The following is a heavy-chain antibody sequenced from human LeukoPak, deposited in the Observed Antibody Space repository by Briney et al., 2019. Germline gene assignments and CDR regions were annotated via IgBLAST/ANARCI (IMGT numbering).Heavy chain of an antibody. Sequence: PGGSLRLSCAASGFTFSSYAMHWVRQAPGKGLEWVAVISYDGSNKYNADSVKGRFTISRDNSKNTLYLQMNSLRAEDTAVYYCASIAAAGGNYFDYWGQGTLVTVSS. CDR2: ISYDGSNK. CDR1: GFTFSSYA. D-gene: IGHD6-13*01. J-gene: IGHJ4*02. CDR3: ASIAAAGGNYFDY. V-gene: IGHV3-30-3*01.